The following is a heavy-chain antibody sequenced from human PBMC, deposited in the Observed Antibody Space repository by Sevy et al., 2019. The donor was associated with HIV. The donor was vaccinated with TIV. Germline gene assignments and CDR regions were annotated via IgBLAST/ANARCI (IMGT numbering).Heavy chain of an antibody. V-gene: IGHV4-38-2*02. Sequence: SETLSLTCTVSGYSISSGYYWGWIRQPPGKGLEWIGSIYHSGSTYYNPSLKSRVTISVDTSKNQFSLKLSSVTAADTAVYYCARDPGYYDSSGYPGYYFDYWGQGTLVTVSS. CDR3: ARDPGYYDSSGYPGYYFDY. J-gene: IGHJ4*02. CDR2: IYHSGST. D-gene: IGHD3-22*01. CDR1: GYSISSGYY.